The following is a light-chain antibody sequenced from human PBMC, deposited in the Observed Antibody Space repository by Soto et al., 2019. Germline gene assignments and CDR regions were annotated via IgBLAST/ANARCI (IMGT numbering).Light chain of an antibody. CDR3: HQYSGLYT. CDR2: KAS. Sequence: DIQMTQSPSALSASVGDRVTITCRASQSISRWLSWYQQKPGKAPKLLIYKASSLQGGVPSRFSGSGSGTEFTLTISGLQPDDVATYYCHQYSGLYTFGQGTKLEI. CDR1: QSISRW. J-gene: IGKJ2*01. V-gene: IGKV1-5*03.